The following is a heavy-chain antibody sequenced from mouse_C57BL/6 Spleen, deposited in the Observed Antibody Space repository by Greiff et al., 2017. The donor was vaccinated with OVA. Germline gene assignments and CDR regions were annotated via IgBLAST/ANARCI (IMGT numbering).Heavy chain of an antibody. J-gene: IGHJ1*03. Sequence: QVQLQQSGAELVRPGTLVKVSCKASGYAFTNYLIEWVKQRPGQGLEWIGVINPGSGGTNYNEKFKGKATLTADKSSSTAYMQLSSLTSEDSAVYFCARGTLRYFDVWGTGTTVTVSS. CDR1: GYAFTNYL. CDR3: ARGTLRYFDV. CDR2: INPGSGGT. V-gene: IGHV1-54*01.